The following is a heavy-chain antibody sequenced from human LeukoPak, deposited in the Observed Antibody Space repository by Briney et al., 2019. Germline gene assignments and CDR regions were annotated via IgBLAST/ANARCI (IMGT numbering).Heavy chain of an antibody. J-gene: IGHJ4*02. Sequence: GASVKVSCKASGYTFTGYYMHWVRQAPGQGLEWMGWINPSSGGTNFAQRFRGRVTLTRDTSVTTAYMELNRLESDDTAIYYCARTDNKYDSRLLFNWGQGTQIIVSS. CDR2: INPSSGGT. V-gene: IGHV1-2*02. CDR3: ARTDNKYDSRLLFN. D-gene: IGHD3-22*01. CDR1: GYTFTGYY.